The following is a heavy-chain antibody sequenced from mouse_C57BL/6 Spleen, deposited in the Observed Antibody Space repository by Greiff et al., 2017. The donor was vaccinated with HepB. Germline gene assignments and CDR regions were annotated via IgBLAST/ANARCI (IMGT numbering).Heavy chain of an antibody. D-gene: IGHD1-1*01. V-gene: IGHV7-3*01. CDR1: GFTFTDYY. J-gene: IGHJ2*01. CDR2: IRNKANGYTT. CDR3: ARLYGSSSHFDY. Sequence: EVHLVESGGGLVQPGGSLSLSCAASGFTFTDYYMSWVRQPPGKALEWLGFIRNKANGYTTEYSASVKGRFTISRDNSQSILYLQMNALRAEDSASYYCARLYGSSSHFDYWGQGTTLTVSS.